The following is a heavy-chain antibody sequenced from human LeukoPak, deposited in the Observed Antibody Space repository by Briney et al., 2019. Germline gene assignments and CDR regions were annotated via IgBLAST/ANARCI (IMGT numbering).Heavy chain of an antibody. CDR3: AQELSDTFVARSDY. CDR2: ISANNDNT. J-gene: IGHJ4*02. D-gene: IGHD2/OR15-2a*01. CDR1: GFTLTNFA. Sequence: GSLRLSCAASGFTLTNFAMSWVRQGPGKGLEWVATISANNDNTHYADSVRGRFTISRDNSKNTLCLQMNSLRAEDTAVYHCAQELSDTFVARSDYWGQGILVTVSS. V-gene: IGHV3-23*01.